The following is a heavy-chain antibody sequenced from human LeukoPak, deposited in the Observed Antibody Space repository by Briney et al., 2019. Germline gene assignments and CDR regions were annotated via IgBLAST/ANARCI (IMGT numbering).Heavy chain of an antibody. V-gene: IGHV4-59*01. Sequence: SETVSLTCTVSGGSIYTYFWSWIRQPPGKELEWIGYIYYGRTTNYNPSLKSRVTISVDTSKNQFSLRLSSVTASDTAIYYCAGDSAYAGIDYWGQGTLVTVSS. CDR3: AGDSAYAGIDY. J-gene: IGHJ4*02. CDR1: GGSIYTYF. D-gene: IGHD5-12*01. CDR2: IYYGRTT.